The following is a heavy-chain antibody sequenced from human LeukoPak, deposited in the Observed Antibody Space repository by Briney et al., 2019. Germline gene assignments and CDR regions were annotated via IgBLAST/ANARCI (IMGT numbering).Heavy chain of an antibody. V-gene: IGHV5-51*01. CDR3: ARLRRSSYIYHYYYFMDV. CDR1: GYPFSNYW. CDR2: IYPGDSDT. D-gene: IGHD3-3*01. Sequence: GESLKISFKASGYPFSNYWIAWVRPMPGKGLEWMGTIYPGDSDTRYSLSFQGQVTISADKSTSTAYMQWSSLRASDTAMYYCARLRRSSYIYHYYYFMDVWGKGTPVTIAS. J-gene: IGHJ6*03.